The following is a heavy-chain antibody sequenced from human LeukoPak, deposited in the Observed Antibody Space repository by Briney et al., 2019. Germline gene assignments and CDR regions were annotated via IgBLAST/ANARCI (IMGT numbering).Heavy chain of an antibody. J-gene: IGHJ6*02. V-gene: IGHV4-61*02. D-gene: IGHD2-2*02. CDR3: ARQGGNCDASSCYSGDYYYYHGMDV. CDR2: LSSTGST. CDR1: GGSISSGRYY. Sequence: PSQTLSLTCTVSGGSISSGRYYWSWIRQPAGKALEWIGRLSSTGSTNYNPSLKSRVTISVDTSKNQFALNLSSVTAADTAVYYCARQGGNCDASSCYSGDYYYYHGMDVWGQGTTVTVSS.